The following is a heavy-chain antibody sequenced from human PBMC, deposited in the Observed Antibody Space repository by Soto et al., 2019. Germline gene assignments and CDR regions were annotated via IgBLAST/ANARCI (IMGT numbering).Heavy chain of an antibody. J-gene: IGHJ5*02. CDR3: ARDSLVVVAATPRWFDP. D-gene: IGHD2-15*01. CDR1: GGTFSSYA. Sequence: QVQLVQSGAEVKKPGSSVKVSCKSSGGTFSSYAFSWVRQAPGQGLEWMGGIIPMFGTANYAQKFQGRVTITADESTSTAYMELSSLRFEDTAGYYCARDSLVVVAATPRWFDPWGQGTLVTVSS. CDR2: IIPMFGTA. V-gene: IGHV1-69*01.